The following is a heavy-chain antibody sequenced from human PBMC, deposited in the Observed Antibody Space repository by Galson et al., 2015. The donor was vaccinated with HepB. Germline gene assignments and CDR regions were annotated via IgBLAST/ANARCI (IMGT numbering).Heavy chain of an antibody. CDR1: GFTFSSYG. V-gene: IGHV3-33*08. J-gene: IGHJ6*02. Sequence: SLRLSCAASGFTFSSYGMHWVRQAPGKGLEWVAVIWYDGSNKYYADSVKGRFTISRDNSKNTLYLQMNSLRAEDTAVYYCARESSSWYDYYYYYGMDVWGQGTTVTVSS. D-gene: IGHD6-13*01. CDR2: IWYDGSNK. CDR3: ARESSSWYDYYYYYGMDV.